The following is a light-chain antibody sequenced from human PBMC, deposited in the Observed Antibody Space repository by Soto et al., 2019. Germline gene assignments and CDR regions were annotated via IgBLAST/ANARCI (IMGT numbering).Light chain of an antibody. CDR3: QHYDTSPPLFT. V-gene: IGKV3-20*01. CDR1: QSISSKY. J-gene: IGKJ3*01. Sequence: EIVLTQSPGTLSLSPGERATLSCRASQSISSKYLAWYQQKPGQAPRLLIYGASRRAIGAPDRFSGSGSGTDFTLTVSRLEPEDFAVYFCQHYDTSPPLFTFCPGTKVDI. CDR2: GAS.